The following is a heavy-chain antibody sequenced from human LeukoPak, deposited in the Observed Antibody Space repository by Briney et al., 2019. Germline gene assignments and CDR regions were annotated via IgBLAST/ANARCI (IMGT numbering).Heavy chain of an antibody. CDR1: GFTFSSYAM. Sequence: GSLRLSCAASGFTFSSYAMSWVRQPPGKGLEWIGEIYHSGSTNYNPSLKSRVTISVDKSKNQFSLNLSSVTAADTAVYYCARFKWGCSGGTCYNFDYWGQGTLVTVSS. CDR2: IYHSGST. J-gene: IGHJ4*02. CDR3: ARFKWGCSGGTCYNFDY. V-gene: IGHV4-4*02. D-gene: IGHD2-15*01.